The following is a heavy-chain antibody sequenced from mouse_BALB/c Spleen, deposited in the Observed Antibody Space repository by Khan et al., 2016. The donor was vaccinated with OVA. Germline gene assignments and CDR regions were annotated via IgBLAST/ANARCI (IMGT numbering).Heavy chain of an antibody. Sequence: EVELVESGGGLVQPGGSRKLSCAASGFTFSSFGMHWVRQAPEKGLEWVAYISSGRATIYYADTVKGRFTISRDNPKNILFLQMTSLRSEDTAMYYCARSMITTWYFDVWGAGTTVTVSS. J-gene: IGHJ1*01. D-gene: IGHD2-4*01. V-gene: IGHV5-17*02. CDR3: ARSMITTWYFDV. CDR2: ISSGRATI. CDR1: GFTFSSFG.